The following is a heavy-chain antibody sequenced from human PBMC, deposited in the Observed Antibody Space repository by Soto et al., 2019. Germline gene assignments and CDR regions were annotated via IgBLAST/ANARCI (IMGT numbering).Heavy chain of an antibody. D-gene: IGHD4-17*01. V-gene: IGHV3-49*03. CDR2: IRSKAYGGTT. J-gene: IGHJ4*02. CDR1: GFTFGDYA. Sequence: GGSLILSCTASGFTFGDYAMSWFRQAPGKGLEWVGFIRSKAYGGTTEYAASVKGRFTISRDDSKSIAYLQMNSLKTEDTAVYYCARASTTVTTLDYWGQGTLVTVSS. CDR3: ARASTTVTTLDY.